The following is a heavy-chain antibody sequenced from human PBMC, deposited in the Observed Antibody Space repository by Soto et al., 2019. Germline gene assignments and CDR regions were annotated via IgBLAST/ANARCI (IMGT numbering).Heavy chain of an antibody. Sequence: QLQLQESGPGLVKPSETLSLTCTVSGGSISSSSYYWGWIRQPPGKGLEWIGRIYYSGSTYYNPSLKRRVTISVDTSKNQFSLKLSSVTAADTAVYYCARHVYCSGGSCYGTSFDYWGQGTLVTVSS. CDR1: GGSISSSSYY. J-gene: IGHJ4*02. V-gene: IGHV4-39*01. CDR2: IYYSGST. D-gene: IGHD2-15*01. CDR3: ARHVYCSGGSCYGTSFDY.